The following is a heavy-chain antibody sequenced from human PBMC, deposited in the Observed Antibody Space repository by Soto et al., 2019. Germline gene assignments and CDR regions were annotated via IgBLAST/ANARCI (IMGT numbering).Heavy chain of an antibody. CDR2: MSGSGASI. CDR1: QFTFNIDA. CDR3: ARDNWNGAYYGLDV. D-gene: IGHD1-20*01. Sequence: EVQLLESGGGLVQSGESLTLSCVASQFTFNIDAMTWVRQAPGKGLEWVSSMSGSGASIYYADSVKGRFTISRDKSEKTLYLQMNSLRAEDTAVYWCARDNWNGAYYGLDVWGQGTTVTVS. V-gene: IGHV3-23*01. J-gene: IGHJ6*02.